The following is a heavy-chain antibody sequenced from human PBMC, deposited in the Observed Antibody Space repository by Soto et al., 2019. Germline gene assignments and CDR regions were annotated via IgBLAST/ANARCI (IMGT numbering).Heavy chain of an antibody. D-gene: IGHD5-18*01. CDR2: ISHSGST. J-gene: IGHJ4*02. CDR1: GGSISSAAYY. CDR3: AREYTYGSNLFDC. Sequence: QVQLQESGPGLVKASQILSLSCTVSGGSISSAAYYWSWIRQHPGKGLEWIGYISHSGSTYYTPSLKSRVIISADTSKNQFSLNLTSVTAADTAVYYCAREYTYGSNLFDCWGQGALVTVSS. V-gene: IGHV4-31*03.